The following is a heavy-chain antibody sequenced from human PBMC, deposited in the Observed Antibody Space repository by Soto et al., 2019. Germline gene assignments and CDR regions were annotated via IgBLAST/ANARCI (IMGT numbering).Heavy chain of an antibody. CDR1: GFTFSSYG. J-gene: IGHJ6*04. CDR2: ISYDGSNK. D-gene: IGHD3-3*01. Sequence: LGGSLSLSCAASGFTFSSYGMHWVRQAPCKGLEWVAVISYDGSNKYYADSVKGRFTISRDNSKNTLYLQMNSLRAEDTAVYYCSKDLTIFGVVINDYYYGMDVWGKGTTVTVSS. CDR3: SKDLTIFGVVINDYYYGMDV. V-gene: IGHV3-30*18.